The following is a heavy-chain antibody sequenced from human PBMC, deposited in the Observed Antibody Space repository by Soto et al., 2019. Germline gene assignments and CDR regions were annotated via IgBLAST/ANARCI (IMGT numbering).Heavy chain of an antibody. V-gene: IGHV4-61*01. CDR2: MYYTGVT. J-gene: IGHJ6*02. Sequence: TSETLSLTCSVSGGSVRGGNHFWNWIRQPPGRRLEWLGYMYYTGVTNYNPSLKSRVSMSVDTSKNQFSLKLTSLTAADTAVYYCARGGEPLGYYGLDVWGQGITVTVSS. CDR3: ARGGEPLGYYGLDV. CDR1: GGSVRGGNHF. D-gene: IGHD3-10*01.